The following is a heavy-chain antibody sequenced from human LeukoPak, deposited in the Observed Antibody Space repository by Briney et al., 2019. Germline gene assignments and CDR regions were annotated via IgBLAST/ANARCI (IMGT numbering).Heavy chain of an antibody. V-gene: IGHV4-38-2*02. D-gene: IGHD3-10*01. CDR3: ARDGATLYYYGSGSYYKDYYYYGMDV. Sequence: SETLSLTCAVSGYSISSGYYWGWIRQPPGKGLEWIGSIYHSGSTYYNPSLKSRVTISVDTSKNQFSLKLSSVTAADTAVYYCARDGATLYYYGSGSYYKDYYYYGMDVWGKGTTVTASS. J-gene: IGHJ6*04. CDR2: IYHSGST. CDR1: GYSISSGYY.